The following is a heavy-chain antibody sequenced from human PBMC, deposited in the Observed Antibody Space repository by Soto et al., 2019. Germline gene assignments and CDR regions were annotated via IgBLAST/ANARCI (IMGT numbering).Heavy chain of an antibody. J-gene: IGHJ4*02. CDR1: GGSISSYY. D-gene: IGHD5-18*01. CDR2: IYYSGST. V-gene: IGHV4-59*08. CDR3: ARRYGSCFDY. Sequence: QVQLQESGPGLVKPSETLSLTCSVSGGSISSYYWSWIRQPPGKGLEWIGYIYYSGSTNYNPTIKSRVTISVDRSKNQCSLKLSSVTAAYTAVYYCARRYGSCFDYWGQGTLVTVSS.